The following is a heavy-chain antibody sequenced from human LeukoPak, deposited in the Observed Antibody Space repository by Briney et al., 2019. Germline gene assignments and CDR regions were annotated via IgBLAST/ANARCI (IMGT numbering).Heavy chain of an antibody. D-gene: IGHD1-26*01. CDR3: ARDPVGGSTIFDS. J-gene: IGHJ4*02. CDR2: TYFRSKWYY. CDR1: GDSVSSDSAA. Sequence: SQTLSHTCAISGDSVSSDSAAWNWIRQSPSRGLEWLARTYFRSKWYYDYALAVKGRITINPDTSKNQFSLQLNSVTPEDTAVYFCARDPVGGSTIFDSWGQGTLVTVSS. V-gene: IGHV6-1*01.